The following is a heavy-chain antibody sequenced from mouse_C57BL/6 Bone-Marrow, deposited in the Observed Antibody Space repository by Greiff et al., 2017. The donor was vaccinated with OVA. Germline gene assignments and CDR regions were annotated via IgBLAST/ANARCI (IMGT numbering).Heavy chain of an antibody. J-gene: IGHJ1*03. V-gene: IGHV5-2*01. CDR3: ARHGDINYRYWYFDV. D-gene: IGHD2-5*01. CDR2: INSDGGST. Sequence: EVQLVESGGGLVQPGESLKLSCESNEYEFPSHDMSWVRKTPEKRLELVAAINSDGGSTYYPDTMERRFIISRDNTKKTLYLQMSSLRSEDTALYDCARHGDINYRYWYFDVWGTGTTVTVSS. CDR1: EYEFPSHD.